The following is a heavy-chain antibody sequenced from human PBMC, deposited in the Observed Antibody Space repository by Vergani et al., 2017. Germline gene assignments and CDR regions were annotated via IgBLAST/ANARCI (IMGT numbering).Heavy chain of an antibody. CDR1: GFTFNHYA. Sequence: EVQLLESGGDLVQPGGSLRLSCAASGFTFNHYAMNWVRQAPGKGLEWVSGISGSGGSTYYEGSVKGRFTISRGSSKNTLYLQMNSLSAGDTAVYYCAKANPRNSGYDYLYYYHAMDVWGQGTTVTVSS. J-gene: IGHJ6*02. V-gene: IGHV3-23*01. D-gene: IGHD5-12*01. CDR3: AKANPRNSGYDYLYYYHAMDV. CDR2: ISGSGGST.